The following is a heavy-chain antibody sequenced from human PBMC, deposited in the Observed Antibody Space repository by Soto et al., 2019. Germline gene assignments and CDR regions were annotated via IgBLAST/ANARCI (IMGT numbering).Heavy chain of an antibody. CDR3: ARGLADGGWFDP. Sequence: GGSLRLSCAASGFTFSSYDMHWVRQATGKGLEWVSAIGTAGDTYYPGSVKGRFTISRENAKNSLYLQMNSLRAEDTAVYYCARGLADGGWFDPWGQGTLGTVSS. CDR1: GFTFSSYD. V-gene: IGHV3-13*01. CDR2: IGTAGDT. J-gene: IGHJ5*02.